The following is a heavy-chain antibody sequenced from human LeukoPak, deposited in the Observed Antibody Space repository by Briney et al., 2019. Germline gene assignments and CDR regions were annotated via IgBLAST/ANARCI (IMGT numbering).Heavy chain of an antibody. CDR2: INPNSGDT. CDR3: ARVGSSGWYVHPTLDY. CDR1: GYTFTGYY. D-gene: IGHD6-19*01. Sequence: ASVKVSCKASGYTFTGYYMHWVRQAPGQGLEWMGWINPNSGDTNYAQKFQGRVTVTRDTSISTAYMELSRLRSDDTAVYYCARVGSSGWYVHPTLDYWGQGTPVTVSS. J-gene: IGHJ4*02. V-gene: IGHV1-2*02.